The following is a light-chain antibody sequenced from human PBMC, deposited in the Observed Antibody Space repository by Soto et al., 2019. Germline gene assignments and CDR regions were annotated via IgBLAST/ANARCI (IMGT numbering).Light chain of an antibody. CDR2: DVD. V-gene: IGLV2-14*03. CDR1: SSDVGGYSY. CDR3: NSYTSSGTYVL. J-gene: IGLJ2*01. Sequence: QSALTQPASVSGSPGQSITISCTGSSSDVGGYSYVSWYQHHPGKAPKLMIYDVDVRSSGVSNRFSGSKSGNTASLTISGLQAEDEADYYCNSYTSSGTYVLFGGGTKLTVL.